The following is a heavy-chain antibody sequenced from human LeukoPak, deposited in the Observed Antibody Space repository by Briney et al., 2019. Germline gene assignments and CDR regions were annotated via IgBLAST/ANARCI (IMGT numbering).Heavy chain of an antibody. D-gene: IGHD3-16*01. Sequence: GGSLRLSCAASGFTFSSYEMNWVRQAPGKGLEWVSYISSSGSTIYYADSVKGRFTISRDNAKNSLYLQMNSLRAEDTAVYYCARTGYGYNYFDYWGQGTLVTVSS. V-gene: IGHV3-48*03. CDR2: ISSSGSTI. CDR3: ARTGYGYNYFDY. J-gene: IGHJ4*02. CDR1: GFTFSSYE.